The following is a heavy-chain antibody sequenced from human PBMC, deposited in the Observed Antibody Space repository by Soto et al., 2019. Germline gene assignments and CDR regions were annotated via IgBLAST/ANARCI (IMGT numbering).Heavy chain of an antibody. J-gene: IGHJ5*02. Sequence: ASVKVSCKAPGGTFSSYAISWVRQAPGQGLEWMGGIIPIFGTANYAQKFQGRATITADKSTSTAYMELSSLRSEDTAVYYCARDKVAAAGFKGWFDPWGQGTLVTVSS. V-gene: IGHV1-69*06. CDR1: GGTFSSYA. D-gene: IGHD6-13*01. CDR2: IIPIFGTA. CDR3: ARDKVAAAGFKGWFDP.